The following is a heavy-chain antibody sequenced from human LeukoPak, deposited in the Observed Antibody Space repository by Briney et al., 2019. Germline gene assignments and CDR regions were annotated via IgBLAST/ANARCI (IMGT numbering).Heavy chain of an antibody. D-gene: IGHD3-22*01. J-gene: IGHJ3*02. CDR3: ARDYHYYDSSGYYSGVFDI. CDR2: IYSGGST. CDR1: GFTVSSNY. V-gene: IGHV3-66*01. Sequence: GGSLRPSCAASGFTVSSNYMSWVRQAPGKGLEWVSVIYSGGSTYYADSVKGRFTISRDNSKNTLYLQMNSLRAEDTAVYYCARDYHYYDSSGYYSGVFDIWGQGTMVTVSS.